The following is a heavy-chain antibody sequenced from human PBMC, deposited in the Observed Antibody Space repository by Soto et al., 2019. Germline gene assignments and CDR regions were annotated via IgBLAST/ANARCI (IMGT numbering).Heavy chain of an antibody. D-gene: IGHD6-6*01. CDR3: ARGLAARPGYYYYYYGMDV. Sequence: LSLTCAVSGGSISSSNWWSWVRQPPGKGLEWIGEIYHSGSTNYNPSLKSRVTISVDKSKNQFSLKLSSVTAADTAVYYCARGLAARPGYYYYYYGMDVWGQGTTVTVSS. V-gene: IGHV4-4*02. CDR1: GGSISSSNW. J-gene: IGHJ6*02. CDR2: IYHSGST.